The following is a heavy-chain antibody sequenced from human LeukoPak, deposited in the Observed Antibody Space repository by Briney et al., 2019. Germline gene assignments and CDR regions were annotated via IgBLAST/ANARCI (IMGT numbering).Heavy chain of an antibody. Sequence: ASVKVSCKASGYTFTGYYMHWVRQAPGQGLEWMGWISTYNGNTNYAQKFQGRVTMTTDTSTNTAYMELRSLRSDDTAVYYCAKGITVGGDHGVFGIWGQGTVVTVSS. CDR1: GYTFTGYY. D-gene: IGHD6-19*01. V-gene: IGHV1-18*04. CDR2: ISTYNGNT. J-gene: IGHJ3*02. CDR3: AKGITVGGDHGVFGI.